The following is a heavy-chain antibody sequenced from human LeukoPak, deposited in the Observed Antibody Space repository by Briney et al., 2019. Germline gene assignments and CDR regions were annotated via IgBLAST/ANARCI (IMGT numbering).Heavy chain of an antibody. Sequence: GGSLRLSCAASGFTFSIYIMNWVRQAPGKGLEWVSAISGSGGSTYYADSVKGRFTISRDNAKNSLYLQMNSLRAEDTAVYYCAALDHGHDFWGQGTLVTVSS. CDR3: AALDHGHDF. J-gene: IGHJ4*02. CDR1: GFTFSIYI. CDR2: ISGSGGST. V-gene: IGHV3-21*01.